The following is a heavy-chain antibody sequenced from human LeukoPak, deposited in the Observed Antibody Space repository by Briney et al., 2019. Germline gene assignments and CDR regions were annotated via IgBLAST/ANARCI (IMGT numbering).Heavy chain of an antibody. CDR1: GFTFSSYA. CDR3: AIYSGYGTSAFDI. CDR2: ISGGGGST. Sequence: GGSLRLSCAASGFTFSSYAMTWVRQGPGKGLELVSDISGGGGSTYYADSVKGRFTISRDNSKNTLYLQMHSLRAEDTAVYYCAIYSGYGTSAFDIWGQGTMVTVSS. D-gene: IGHD5-12*01. V-gene: IGHV3-23*01. J-gene: IGHJ3*02.